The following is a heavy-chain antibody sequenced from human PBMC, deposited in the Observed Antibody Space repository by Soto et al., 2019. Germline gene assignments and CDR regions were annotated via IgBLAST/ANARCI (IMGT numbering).Heavy chain of an antibody. V-gene: IGHV3-23*01. Sequence: EVQLLESGGGLVQPGGSLRLSCAASGFTFSSYAMSWVRQAPGKGLEWVSAISGSGGSTYYADSVKGRFTISRDNSKNTLYLQINGLRAEDTAVYYCAKDGARSRYSYCYLGYWGQGTLVTVAS. CDR3: AKDGARSRYSYCYLGY. J-gene: IGHJ4*02. CDR1: GFTFSSYA. CDR2: ISGSGGST. D-gene: IGHD5-18*01.